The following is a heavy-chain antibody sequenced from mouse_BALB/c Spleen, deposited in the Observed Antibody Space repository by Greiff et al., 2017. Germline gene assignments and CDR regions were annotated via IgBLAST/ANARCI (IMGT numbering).Heavy chain of an antibody. V-gene: IGHV5-12-2*01. Sequence: EVQLQQSGGGLVQPGGSLKLSCAASGFTFSSYTMSWVRQTPEKRLEWVAYISNGGGSTYYPDTVKGRFTISRDNAKNTLYLQMSSLKSADTAMYYCARHGNYYYAMDYWGQGTSVTVSS. CDR3: ARHGNYYYAMDY. J-gene: IGHJ4*01. CDR1: GFTFSSYT. CDR2: ISNGGGST. D-gene: IGHD2-1*01.